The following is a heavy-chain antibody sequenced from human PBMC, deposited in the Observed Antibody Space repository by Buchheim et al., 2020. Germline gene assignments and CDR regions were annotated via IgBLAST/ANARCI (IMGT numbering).Heavy chain of an antibody. V-gene: IGHV1-69*01. D-gene: IGHD5-12*01. CDR2: IIPFIGTG. Sequence: QVQLEQSGAEVKTPGSSVKVSCKISGGTFSDYSISWVRQAPGQGLEWMGGIIPFIGTGNYAQKFQGRVTITADESTRTAYIELSSLRSEDTAVYYCARDLYSGFDKGLHNYYYMDVWGKGTT. J-gene: IGHJ6*03. CDR3: ARDLYSGFDKGLHNYYYMDV. CDR1: GGTFSDYS.